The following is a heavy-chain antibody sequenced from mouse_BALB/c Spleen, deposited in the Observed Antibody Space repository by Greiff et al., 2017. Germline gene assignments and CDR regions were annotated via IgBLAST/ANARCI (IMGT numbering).Heavy chain of an antibody. D-gene: IGHD2-3*01. CDR1: GYTFTSYY. CDR2: INPSNGGT. J-gene: IGHJ4*01. Sequence: QVQLQQPGAELVKPGASVKLSCTASGYTFTSYYMYWVKQRPGQGLEWIGEINPSNGGTNFNEKFKSKATLTVDKSSSTAYMQLSSLTSEDSAVYYCKRDGYADYAMDYWGQGTSVTVSS. CDR3: KRDGYADYAMDY. V-gene: IGHV1S81*02.